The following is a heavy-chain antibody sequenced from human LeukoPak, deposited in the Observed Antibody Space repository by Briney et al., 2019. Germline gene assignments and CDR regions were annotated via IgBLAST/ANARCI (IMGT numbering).Heavy chain of an antibody. CDR1: GFTFSSYN. CDR2: ITSSSSYI. V-gene: IGHV3-21*06. CDR3: ARTAMVPYYYYMDV. Sequence: GGSLRLSCAASGFTFSSYNMNWVRQAPGKGPEWVSSITSSSSYIYYADSVKGRFTISRDNAKNSLYLQMDSLRVEDTAVYYCARTAMVPYYYYMDVWGKGTTVTISS. D-gene: IGHD5-18*01. J-gene: IGHJ6*03.